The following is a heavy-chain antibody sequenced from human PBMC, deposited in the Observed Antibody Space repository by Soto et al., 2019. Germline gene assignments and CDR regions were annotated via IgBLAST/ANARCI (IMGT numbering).Heavy chain of an antibody. D-gene: IGHD6-13*01. V-gene: IGHV3-21*01. CDR1: GFTFSSYS. CDR2: ISSSSSYI. Sequence: GGSLRLSCAASGFTFSSYSMNWVRQAPGEGLEWVSSISSSSSYIYYADSVKGRFTISRDNAKNSLYLQMNSLRAEDTAVYYCASTTLPGYTSIWLPEHWGQGTLATVSS. CDR3: ASTTLPGYTSIWLPEH. J-gene: IGHJ1*01.